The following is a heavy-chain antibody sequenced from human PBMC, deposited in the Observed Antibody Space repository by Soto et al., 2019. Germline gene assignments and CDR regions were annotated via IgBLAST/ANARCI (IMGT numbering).Heavy chain of an antibody. V-gene: IGHV3-9*01. Sequence: EVQLVESGGGLVQPGRSLRLSCAASGFTFDDYAMHWVRQGPGKGLEWVSSISWNSGYLGYADSVKGRVTISKDNAKNPLYLQMNSLRGEDTAMYYCAKGASTTVFAFNDYWGQGTLVTVSS. D-gene: IGHD4-17*01. CDR2: ISWNSGYL. CDR1: GFTFDDYA. J-gene: IGHJ4*02. CDR3: AKGASTTVFAFNDY.